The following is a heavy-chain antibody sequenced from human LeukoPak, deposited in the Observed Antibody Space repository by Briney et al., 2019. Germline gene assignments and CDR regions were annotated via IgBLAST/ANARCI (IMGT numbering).Heavy chain of an antibody. V-gene: IGHV4-59*01. D-gene: IGHD6-19*01. CDR3: ARETSLVGYSGGLGFNY. CDR1: GSSISYWY. CDR2: IYGSGRP. J-gene: IGHJ4*02. Sequence: SETLSLTCTVSGSSISYWYWSWIRQPPGKGLEWIGNIYGSGRPNYNPSLTSRVTISVDTSKNQFSLKLTSVTAADTAVYYCARETSLVGYSGGLGFNYWGQGILVTVSS.